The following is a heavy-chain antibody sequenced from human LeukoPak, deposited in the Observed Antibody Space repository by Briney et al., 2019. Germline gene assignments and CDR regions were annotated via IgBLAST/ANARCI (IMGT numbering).Heavy chain of an antibody. CDR1: GGSISSYY. Sequence: SETLSLTCTVSGGSISSYYWSWIRQPPGKGLEWIGYIYYSGSTNYNPSLKSRVTISVDTSKNQFSLKLSSVTAADTAVYFCARGLYYYYGMDVWGRGTTVTVSS. CDR2: IYYSGST. V-gene: IGHV4-59*01. CDR3: ARGLYYYYGMDV. J-gene: IGHJ6*02.